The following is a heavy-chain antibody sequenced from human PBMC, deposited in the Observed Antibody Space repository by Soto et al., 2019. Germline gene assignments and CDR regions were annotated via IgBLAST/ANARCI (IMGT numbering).Heavy chain of an antibody. CDR1: GGSISSYY. V-gene: IGHV4-59*08. D-gene: IGHD4-17*01. CDR2: IYYSGST. Sequence: PSETLSLTCTVSGGSISSYYWSWIRQPPGKGLEWIGYIYYSGSTNYNPSLKSRVTISVDTSKNQFSLKLSSVTAADTAVYYCARRYGDCFDFWGQGTVVTVSS. CDR3: ARRYGDCFDF. J-gene: IGHJ4*02.